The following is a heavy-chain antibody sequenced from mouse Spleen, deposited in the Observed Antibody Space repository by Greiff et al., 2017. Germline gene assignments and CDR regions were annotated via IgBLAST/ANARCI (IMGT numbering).Heavy chain of an antibody. J-gene: IGHJ4*01. CDR2: IWSDGST. CDR1: GFSLTSYG. CDR3: ARHGRSPRSAMDY. Sequence: VQLQQSGPGLVAPSQSLSITCTVSGFSLTSYGVHWVRQPPGKGLEWLVVIWSDGSTTYNSALKSRLSISKDNSKSQVFLKMNSLQTDDTAMYYCARHGRSPRSAMDYWGQGTSVTVSS. V-gene: IGHV2-6-1*01.